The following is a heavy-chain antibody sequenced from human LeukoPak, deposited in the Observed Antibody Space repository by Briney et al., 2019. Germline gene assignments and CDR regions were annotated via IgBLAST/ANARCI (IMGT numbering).Heavy chain of an antibody. CDR2: IYYSGST. CDR3: ARAAYCSSTSCYTPWYYYYYMDV. D-gene: IGHD2-2*02. J-gene: IGHJ6*03. CDR1: GVSISSGGYY. V-gene: IGHV4-31*03. Sequence: ASETLSLTCTVSGVSISSGGYYWSWIRQHPGKGLEWIGYIYYSGSTYYNPSLKSRVTISVDTSKNQFSLKLSSVTAADTAVYYCARAAYCSSTSCYTPWYYYYYMDVWGKGTTVTVSS.